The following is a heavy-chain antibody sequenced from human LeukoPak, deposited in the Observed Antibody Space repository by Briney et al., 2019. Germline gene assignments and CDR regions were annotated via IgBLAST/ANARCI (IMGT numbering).Heavy chain of an antibody. CDR1: GYTLTELS. D-gene: IGHD6-6*01. CDR3: AKGAGYSSSWPLDY. J-gene: IGHJ4*02. Sequence: ASVKVSCKVSGYTLTELSMHWVRQAPGKGLEWMGGFDPEDGETVYAQKFQGRVTMTEDTSTDTAYMGLSSLRAEDTAVYYCAKGAGYSSSWPLDYWGQGTLVTVSS. V-gene: IGHV1-24*01. CDR2: FDPEDGET.